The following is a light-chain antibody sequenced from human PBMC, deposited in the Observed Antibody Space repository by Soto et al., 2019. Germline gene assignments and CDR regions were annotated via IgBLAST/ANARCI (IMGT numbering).Light chain of an antibody. CDR1: SNDVGGYNY. Sequence: QSVLTQPASVSGSPGQSITISCTGTSNDVGGYNYVSWYQQYPDKAPTLIIYDVSNRPSGVSTRFSGSKSGNRVSLTISGLQAEDEADYYCSSYTTTTTSCVFGTGTKVTV. CDR2: DVS. V-gene: IGLV2-14*01. CDR3: SSYTTTTTSCV. J-gene: IGLJ1*01.